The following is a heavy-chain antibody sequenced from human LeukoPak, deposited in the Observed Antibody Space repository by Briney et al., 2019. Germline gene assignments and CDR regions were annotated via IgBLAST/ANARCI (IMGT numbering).Heavy chain of an antibody. D-gene: IGHD1-1*01. CDR2: IIPIFGTA. CDR1: GYTFTSYA. J-gene: IGHJ4*02. Sequence: GASVKVSCKASGYTFTSYAISWVRQAPGQGLEWMGGIIPIFGTANYAQKFQGRVTITADESTSTAYMELSSLRSEDTAVYYCAKAPPYKHYFDYWGQGTLVTVSS. V-gene: IGHV1-69*13. CDR3: AKAPPYKHYFDY.